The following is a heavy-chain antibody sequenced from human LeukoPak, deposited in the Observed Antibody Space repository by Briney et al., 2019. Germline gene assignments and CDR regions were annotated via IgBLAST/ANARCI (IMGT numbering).Heavy chain of an antibody. CDR1: GFTLSSYG. Sequence: GGSLRLSCAASGFTLSSYGMHWVRQAPGKGLEWVAVISYDGSNKYYADSVKGRFTISRDNSKNTLYLQMNSLRAEDTAVYYCAKDPYDSSGSLGMDVWGQGTTVTVSS. V-gene: IGHV3-30*18. CDR3: AKDPYDSSGSLGMDV. J-gene: IGHJ6*02. D-gene: IGHD3-22*01. CDR2: ISYDGSNK.